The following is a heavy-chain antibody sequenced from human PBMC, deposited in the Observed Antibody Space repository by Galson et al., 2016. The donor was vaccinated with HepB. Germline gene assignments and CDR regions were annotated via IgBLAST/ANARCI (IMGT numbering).Heavy chain of an antibody. D-gene: IGHD2-2*01. CDR2: IYHSGNA. V-gene: IGHV4-31*03. CDR3: ATGSGYCSSTSCYAGPFEY. J-gene: IGHJ4*02. Sequence: TLSLTCTVSGGSISSGGGYYWNWIRQHPGKGLEWIGYIYHSGNAHYNPSLKSRVTLSVDTSKDQFSMKLTSVTAADTAVYYCATGSGYCSSTSCYAGPFEYWGQGTLVTVSS. CDR1: GGSISSGGGYY.